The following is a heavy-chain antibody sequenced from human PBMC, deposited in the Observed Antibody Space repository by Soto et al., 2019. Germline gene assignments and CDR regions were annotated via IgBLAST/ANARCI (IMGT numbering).Heavy chain of an antibody. V-gene: IGHV3-74*01. J-gene: IGHJ6*02. CDR2: INSDGSRS. CDR1: GFPFSSYW. Sequence: GGSLRLSCAASGFPFSSYWMRWVRQAPGKGPGWVSCINSDGSRSSDADSVKGRFTISRDNAKNTLYLQMSSPRVEDTAVYYCARVGGGQQFPHKGGFYYGGIDVWGRGTTVTVSS. CDR3: ARVGGGQQFPHKGGFYYGGIDV. D-gene: IGHD5-12*01.